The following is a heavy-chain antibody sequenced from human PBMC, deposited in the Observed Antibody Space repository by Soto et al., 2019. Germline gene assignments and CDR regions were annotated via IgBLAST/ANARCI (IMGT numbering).Heavy chain of an antibody. J-gene: IGHJ4*02. Sequence: PSETLSLTXXXSGXXXXSXXXXWGWXRXPPGKGLEWIGSIYYSGSTYYNPSLKSRVTISVDTSKNQFSLKLSSVTAADTAVYYCAGRYCSSTSCYPHWGQGTLVTVSS. V-gene: IGHV4-39*01. CDR2: IYYSGST. CDR1: GXXXXSXXXX. CDR3: AGRYCSSTSCYPH. D-gene: IGHD2-2*01.